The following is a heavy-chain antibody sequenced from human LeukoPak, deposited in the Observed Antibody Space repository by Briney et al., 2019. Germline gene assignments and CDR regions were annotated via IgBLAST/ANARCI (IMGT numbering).Heavy chain of an antibody. D-gene: IGHD3-16*01. Sequence: PSETLSLTCTVSGGSISSYYWSWIRKPPGKDLEWIGYIYYSGSTNYNPSLESRVTISVDTSKNQFSLKLSSVTAADTAVYYCARGPYVYFDYWGQGTLVTVSS. V-gene: IGHV4-59*01. J-gene: IGHJ4*02. CDR2: IYYSGST. CDR1: GGSISSYY. CDR3: ARGPYVYFDY.